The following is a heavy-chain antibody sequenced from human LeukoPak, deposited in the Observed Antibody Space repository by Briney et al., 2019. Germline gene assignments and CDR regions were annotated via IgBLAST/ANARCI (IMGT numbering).Heavy chain of an antibody. V-gene: IGHV3-30*02. Sequence: GGSLRLSCAASGFTFSPYAMHWVRLAPGKGLEWVAVIRSDATTTQYADSVKGRFTISRDNSQNTLSLQMDSLRPEDTAVYYCIRNDGSHVGPGDSWGQGTLVTVSS. CDR1: GFTFSPYA. CDR2: IRSDATTT. D-gene: IGHD1-26*01. J-gene: IGHJ4*02. CDR3: IRNDGSHVGPGDS.